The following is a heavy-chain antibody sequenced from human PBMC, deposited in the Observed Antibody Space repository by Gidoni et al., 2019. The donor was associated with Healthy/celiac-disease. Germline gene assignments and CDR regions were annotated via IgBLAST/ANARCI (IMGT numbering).Heavy chain of an antibody. CDR3: ASYYYDSSGRPGGAFDI. J-gene: IGHJ3*02. D-gene: IGHD3-22*01. V-gene: IGHV3-53*04. Sequence: EVQLVESGGGLVQPGGSLRLSCAASGFTVSSNYMSWVRQAPGKGLEWVSVIYAGGTTYSADSVKGRFTISRHNSKNTLYLQMNSLRPEDTAVYYCASYYYDSSGRPGGAFDIWGQGTMVTVSS. CDR2: IYAGGTT. CDR1: GFTVSSNY.